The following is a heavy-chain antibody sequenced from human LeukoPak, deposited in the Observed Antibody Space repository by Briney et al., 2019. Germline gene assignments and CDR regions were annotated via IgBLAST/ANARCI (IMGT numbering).Heavy chain of an antibody. V-gene: IGHV4-34*01. D-gene: IGHD5-18*01. Sequence: SSETLSLTCAVYGGSFSGYYWSWIRQPPGRGLEWIGEINHSGSTNYNPSLKSRVTISVDTSKNQFSLKLSSETAADTAVYYCARHATAIWYFDLWGRGTLVTVSS. J-gene: IGHJ2*01. CDR2: INHSGST. CDR1: GGSFSGYY. CDR3: ARHATAIWYFDL.